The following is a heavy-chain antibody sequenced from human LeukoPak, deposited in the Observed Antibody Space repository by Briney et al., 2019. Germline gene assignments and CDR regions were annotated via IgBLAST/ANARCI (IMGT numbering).Heavy chain of an antibody. V-gene: IGHV3-23*01. D-gene: IGHD6-13*01. CDR1: GFTFSNAW. CDR2: ISGSGGST. CDR3: ARGAAAAGYNWFDP. Sequence: AGGSLRLSCAASGFTFSNAWMSWVRQAPRKGLEWVSGISGSGGSTYYADSVKGRFTISRDNARNSLYLQMDSLRDEDTAAYYCARGAAAAGYNWFDPWGQGTLVTVSS. J-gene: IGHJ5*02.